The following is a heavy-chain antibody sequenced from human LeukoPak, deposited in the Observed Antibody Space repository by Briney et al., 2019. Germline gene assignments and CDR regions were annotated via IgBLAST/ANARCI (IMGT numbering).Heavy chain of an antibody. CDR2: IIPIFGTA. CDR1: GGTFSSYA. Sequence: ASVKVSCEASGGTFSSYAISWVRQAPGQGLEWMGRIIPIFGTADYAQKFQGRVTITTDESTSTAYMELSRLRSEDTAVYYCARSYYDLWSWGQGTLVTVSS. J-gene: IGHJ4*02. CDR3: ARSYYDLWS. D-gene: IGHD3-3*01. V-gene: IGHV1-69*05.